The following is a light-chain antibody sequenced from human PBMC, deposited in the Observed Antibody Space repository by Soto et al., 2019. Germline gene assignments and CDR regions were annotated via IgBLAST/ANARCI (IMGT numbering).Light chain of an antibody. J-gene: IGLJ1*01. CDR1: DVGGKS. V-gene: IGLV3-21*02. Sequence: SYELTQPPSVSVAPGQTATISCGGDDVGGKSVQWYQQKPGQAPVLVLYDARDRPSGLPERFSGSNSGNTATLTISWVEAGDEADFYCQVWDTTTDQYIFGSGTKVTVL. CDR3: QVWDTTTDQYI. CDR2: DAR.